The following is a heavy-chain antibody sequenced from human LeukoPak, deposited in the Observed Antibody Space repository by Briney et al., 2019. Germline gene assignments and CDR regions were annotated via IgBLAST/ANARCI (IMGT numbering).Heavy chain of an antibody. J-gene: IGHJ4*02. D-gene: IGHD1-26*01. CDR3: ARGALNSGSYSFDY. V-gene: IGHV4-34*11. CDR2: IYYSGST. CDR1: GGSFSGYY. Sequence: SETLSLTCAVYGGSFSGYYWSWIRQPPGKGLEWIANIYYSGSTNYNPSLKSRVTISLDTSMNQFSLNLNSVTAADTAMYYCARGALNSGSYSFDYWGQGTLVTVSS.